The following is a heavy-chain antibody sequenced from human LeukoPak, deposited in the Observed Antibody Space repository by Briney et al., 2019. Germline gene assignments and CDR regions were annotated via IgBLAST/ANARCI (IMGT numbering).Heavy chain of an antibody. D-gene: IGHD3-22*01. Sequence: ASVKVSFKVSGYTLTELSIHWVRQAPGKGREWMGGFDPEDGETIYAQRFQGRVTMTEDTSTDTAYMELSSLRSEDAAVYYCATVSYYYDSSGYQGYFQHWGQGTLVTVSS. CDR3: ATVSYYYDSSGYQGYFQH. J-gene: IGHJ1*01. CDR1: GYTLTELS. V-gene: IGHV1-24*01. CDR2: FDPEDGET.